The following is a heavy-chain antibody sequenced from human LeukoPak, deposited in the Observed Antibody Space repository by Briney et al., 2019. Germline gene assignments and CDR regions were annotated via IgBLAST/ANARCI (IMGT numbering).Heavy chain of an antibody. Sequence: PGGSLRLSCAASGFTFSTYWMHWVRQAPGKGLVWVSRINPDGTSTSNADSAKGRFTISRDNAKNTVYLQVNSLRAEDTAAYYCTRATAVAFDYWGQGTLVTV. J-gene: IGHJ4*02. CDR2: INPDGTST. CDR1: GFTFSTYW. V-gene: IGHV3-74*01. CDR3: TRATAVAFDY. D-gene: IGHD6-19*01.